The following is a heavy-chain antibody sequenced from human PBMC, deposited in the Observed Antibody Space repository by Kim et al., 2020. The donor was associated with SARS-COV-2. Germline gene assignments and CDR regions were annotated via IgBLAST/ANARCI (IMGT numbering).Heavy chain of an antibody. CDR2: IYYSGST. Sequence: SETLSLTCTVSGGSISSYYWSWIRQPPGKGLECIGYIYYSGSTNYNPSLKSRVTISVDTSKNQFSLKLSSVTAADTAVYYCARVSLHYDILTGGWYYYGMDVWGQGTTVTVSS. CDR3: ARVSLHYDILTGGWYYYGMDV. V-gene: IGHV4-59*01. J-gene: IGHJ6*02. D-gene: IGHD3-9*01. CDR1: GGSISSYY.